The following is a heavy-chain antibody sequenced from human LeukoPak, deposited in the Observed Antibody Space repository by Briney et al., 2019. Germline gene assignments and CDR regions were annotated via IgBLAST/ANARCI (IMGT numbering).Heavy chain of an antibody. CDR2: IYHSGST. CDR1: GGSISSGGYS. V-gene: IGHV4-30-2*01. D-gene: IGHD3-10*02. J-gene: IGHJ3*02. Sequence: SQTLSLTCAVSGGSISSGGYSWSWIRQPPGKGLEWIGYIYHSGSTYYNPSLKSRVTISVDRSKNQFSLKLSSVTAADTAVYYCARSLFGEDAFDIWGQGTMVTVSS. CDR3: ARSLFGEDAFDI.